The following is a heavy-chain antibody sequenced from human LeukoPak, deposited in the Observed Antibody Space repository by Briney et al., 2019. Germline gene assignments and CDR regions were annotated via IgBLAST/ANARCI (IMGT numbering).Heavy chain of an antibody. CDR1: GGSISSYY. D-gene: IGHD6-19*01. J-gene: IGHJ2*01. V-gene: IGHV4-59*01. CDR2: IYISGST. Sequence: SETLSLTCTVSGGSISSYYWSWIRQPPGKGLEWIGYIYISGSTNYNPSLKSRVTISLDTSKNQFSLKLNSVTAADTAVYYCARDPTESIGWYSQYWYFDLWGRGTLVTVSS. CDR3: ARDPTESIGWYSQYWYFDL.